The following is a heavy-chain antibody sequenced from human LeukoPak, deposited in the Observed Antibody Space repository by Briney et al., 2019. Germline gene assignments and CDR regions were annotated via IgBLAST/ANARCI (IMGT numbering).Heavy chain of an antibody. J-gene: IGHJ4*02. CDR1: GYTFTGYY. Sequence: ASVKVSCKASGYTFTGYYMHWVRQAPGQGLEWMGWINPNSGGTNYAQKFQGRVTTTRDTSISTAYMELSRLRSDDTAVYYCARGYCSSTSCYWYFDYWGQGTLVTVSS. CDR3: ARGYCSSTSCYWYFDY. D-gene: IGHD2-2*01. V-gene: IGHV1-2*02. CDR2: INPNSGGT.